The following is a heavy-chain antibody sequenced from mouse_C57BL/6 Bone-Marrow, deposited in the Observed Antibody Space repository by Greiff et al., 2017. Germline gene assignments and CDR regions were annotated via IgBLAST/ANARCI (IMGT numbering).Heavy chain of an antibody. CDR3: ARSSKYDYDEIAY. D-gene: IGHD2-4*01. CDR1: GYTFTSYW. J-gene: IGHJ3*01. Sequence: VQLQQPGAELVMPGASVKLSCKASGYTFTSYWMHWVKQRPGQGLEWIGEIDPSDSYTNYNQKFKGKSTLTVDKSSSTAYMQLSSLTSEDSAVYYCARSSKYDYDEIAYWGQGTLVTVSA. CDR2: IDPSDSYT. V-gene: IGHV1-69*01.